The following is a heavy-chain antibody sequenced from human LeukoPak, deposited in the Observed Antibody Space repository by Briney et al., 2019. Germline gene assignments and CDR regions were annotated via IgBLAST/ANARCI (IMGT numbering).Heavy chain of an antibody. Sequence: QPGGSLRLSCAASGFTFSSYGMSWVRQAPGKGLEWVSAISGSGGSTYYADSVKGRFTISRDNSKNTLYLQMNSLRAEDTAVYYCAKVPITMVRGVIIGPAAYWGQGTLVTVSS. J-gene: IGHJ4*02. D-gene: IGHD3-10*01. CDR1: GFTFSSYG. V-gene: IGHV3-23*01. CDR3: AKVPITMVRGVIIGPAAY. CDR2: ISGSGGST.